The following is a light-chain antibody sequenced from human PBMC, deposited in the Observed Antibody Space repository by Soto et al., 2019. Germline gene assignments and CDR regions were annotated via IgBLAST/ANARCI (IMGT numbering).Light chain of an antibody. J-gene: IGLJ2*01. CDR2: EVS. Sequence: QSALTQPPSASGSPGQSVTISCTGTSSDVGGYNYVSWYQQHPGKAHKLMIYEVSKRPSGVPDRFSGSKSGNTASLTVSGLQDEDEADYYCSSYAGSNNFGVFGGGTKLTVL. V-gene: IGLV2-8*01. CDR1: SSDVGGYNY. CDR3: SSYAGSNNFGV.